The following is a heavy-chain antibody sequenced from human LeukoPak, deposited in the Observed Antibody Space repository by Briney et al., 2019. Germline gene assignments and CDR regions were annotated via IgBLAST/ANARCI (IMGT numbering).Heavy chain of an antibody. V-gene: IGHV1-3*01. CDR2: ISGGNADT. CDR3: ARAGHITSYYNY. CDR1: GYSFTSYT. D-gene: IGHD1-26*01. J-gene: IGHJ4*02. Sequence: ASVKVSCKASGYSFTSYTIHWVRQAPGQSLEWMGWISGGNADTKYSQKFQGRVTITTDTSANTAYMELNRLGSEDTAVYYCARAGHITSYYNYWGQGTLVTVSS.